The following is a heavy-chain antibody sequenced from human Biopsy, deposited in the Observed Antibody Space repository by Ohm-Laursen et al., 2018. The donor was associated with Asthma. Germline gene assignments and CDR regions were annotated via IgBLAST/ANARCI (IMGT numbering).Heavy chain of an antibody. J-gene: IGHJ4*02. CDR2: IYYSGST. CDR1: GGSISSSSYY. CDR3: VSPPGY. Sequence: PSDTLSLTCTVSGGSISSSSYYWGWIRRPPGKGLEFIGTIYYSGSTYYNPSLKSRVTLPVDASKNQFSLKLTSVTAADTAVYYCVSPPGYWGQGTRVTVSS. V-gene: IGHV4-39*01.